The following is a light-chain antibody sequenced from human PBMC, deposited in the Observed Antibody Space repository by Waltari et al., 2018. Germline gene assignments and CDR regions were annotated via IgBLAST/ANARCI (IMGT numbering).Light chain of an antibody. CDR1: QSISNG. J-gene: IGKJ4*01. V-gene: IGKV1-12*01. Sequence: DIQMTHYPPSVSALVGARVTITCRASQSISNGLAWYQQKPGKAPKLLVYVASDLHNGVPSRFSGSGAGTDFTLTISSLQAEDFATYYCQQVNSFPATFGGGTTVEIK. CDR2: VAS. CDR3: QQVNSFPAT.